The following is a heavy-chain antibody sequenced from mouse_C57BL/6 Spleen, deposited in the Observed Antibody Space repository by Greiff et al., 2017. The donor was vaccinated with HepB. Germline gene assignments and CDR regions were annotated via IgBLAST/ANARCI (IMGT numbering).Heavy chain of an antibody. J-gene: IGHJ2*01. D-gene: IGHD2-10*01. Sequence: VQLVESGPGLVQPSQSLSITCTVSGFSLTSYGVHWVRQSPGKGLEWLGVIWSGGSTDYNAAFISRLSISKDNSTSQVFFKMNSLQADDTAIYYCASGVPYLEYFDYWGQGTTLTVSS. CDR2: IWSGGST. CDR1: GFSLTSYG. V-gene: IGHV2-2*01. CDR3: ASGVPYLEYFDY.